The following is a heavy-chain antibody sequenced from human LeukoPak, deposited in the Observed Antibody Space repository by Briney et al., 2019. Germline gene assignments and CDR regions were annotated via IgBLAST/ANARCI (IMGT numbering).Heavy chain of an antibody. J-gene: IGHJ4*02. CDR1: GFTFSSYS. Sequence: GGSLRLSCAASGFTFSSYSMNWVRQAPGKGLEWVSFISTSSSYIYYADSVKGRFTISRDNAKNSLYLQMNSLRAEDTAVYYCAREEGNSGYSLDYWGQGTLVTVSS. CDR3: AREEGNSGYSLDY. V-gene: IGHV3-21*01. CDR2: ISTSSSYI. D-gene: IGHD6-25*01.